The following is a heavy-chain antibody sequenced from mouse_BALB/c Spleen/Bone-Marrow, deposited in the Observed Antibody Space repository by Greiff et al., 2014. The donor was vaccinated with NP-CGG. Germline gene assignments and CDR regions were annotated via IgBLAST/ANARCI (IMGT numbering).Heavy chain of an antibody. D-gene: IGHD1-2*01. CDR2: IWAGGST. CDR3: VRYYYGFLDY. J-gene: IGHJ2*01. V-gene: IGHV2-9*02. CDR1: GFSLTSYG. Sequence: QVQLKQSGPGLVAPSQSLSITCTVSGFSLTSYGVHWVRQPPGKGLEWLGVIWAGGSTNYNSTLMSRLTISKDNSKSQVFLKMNSLQTDDTAMYYFVRYYYGFLDYWGQGTTLTVSS.